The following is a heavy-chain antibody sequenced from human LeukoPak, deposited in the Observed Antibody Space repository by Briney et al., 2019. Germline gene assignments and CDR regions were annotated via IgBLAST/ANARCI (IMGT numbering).Heavy chain of an antibody. D-gene: IGHD4-17*01. CDR3: ASWQDGDNFAFDI. Sequence: ASVKVSCKASGGTFSSYAISWVRQAPGQGLEWMGGIIPIFGTANYAQKFQGRVTITTDESTSTAYMELSSLRSEDTAVYYCASWQDGDNFAFDIWGQGTMVTVSP. V-gene: IGHV1-69*05. CDR2: IIPIFGTA. CDR1: GGTFSSYA. J-gene: IGHJ3*02.